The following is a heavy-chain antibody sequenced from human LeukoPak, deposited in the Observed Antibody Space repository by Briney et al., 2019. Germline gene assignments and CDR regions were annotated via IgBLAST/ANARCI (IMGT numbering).Heavy chain of an antibody. D-gene: IGHD3-16*01. J-gene: IGHJ6*03. CDR2: INPANGGA. V-gene: IGHV1-2*06. Sequence: GASVKVSCKVAGYTFTDYYMHWVRQAPGQGLEWMGRINPANGGAWFAQRIQGRVTMTRDTSISTVYMELSRLTSDDTAVYYSATDHRGGGPGSYYYMDVWGTGATVIVSS. CDR3: ATDHRGGGPGSYYYMDV. CDR1: GYTFTDYY.